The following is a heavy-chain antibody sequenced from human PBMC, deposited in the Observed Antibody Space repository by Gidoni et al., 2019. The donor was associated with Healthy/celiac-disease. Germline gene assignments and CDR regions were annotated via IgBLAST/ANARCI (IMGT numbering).Heavy chain of an antibody. V-gene: IGHV3-49*04. J-gene: IGHJ4*02. CDR2: IRSKAYGGTT. CDR1: GFTFGDYA. Sequence: EVQLVESGGGLVQPGRSLRLSCTASGFTFGDYAMSWVRQAPGKGLEWVGFIRSKAYGGTTEYAASVKGRFTISRDDSKSIAYLQMNSLKTEDTAVYYCQGVSGWYYFDYWGQGTLVTVSS. D-gene: IGHD6-19*01. CDR3: QGVSGWYYFDY.